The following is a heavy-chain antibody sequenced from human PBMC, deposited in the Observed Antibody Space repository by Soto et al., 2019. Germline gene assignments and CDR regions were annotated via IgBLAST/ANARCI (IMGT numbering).Heavy chain of an antibody. D-gene: IGHD5-18*01. Sequence: SVKVSCKASGGALGSQSIAWVQQAPGQGLEWMGGFIAMLGTPTYAKKVQGRATISADESLTSSYLELRSLRSEDTGVYFCARGAMANFDYWGQGTVVTVSS. CDR3: ARGAMANFDY. CDR1: GGALGSQS. CDR2: FIAMLGTP. J-gene: IGHJ4*02. V-gene: IGHV1-69*13.